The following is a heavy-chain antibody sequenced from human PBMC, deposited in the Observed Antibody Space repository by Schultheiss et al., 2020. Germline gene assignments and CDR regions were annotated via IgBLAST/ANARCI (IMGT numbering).Heavy chain of an antibody. V-gene: IGHV4-30-4*02. J-gene: IGHJ4*02. D-gene: IGHD6-19*01. CDR2: IYYSGIT. CDR3: AREKVAGPLIDY. Sequence: SATMSLTCTVSGGSISSGGYYWSWIRQPPGKGLEWIGYIYYSGITYYNPSLKSRVTISVDTSKNQFSLKLSSVTAADTAVYYCAREKVAGPLIDYWGQGTLFTVAS. CDR1: GGSISSGGYY.